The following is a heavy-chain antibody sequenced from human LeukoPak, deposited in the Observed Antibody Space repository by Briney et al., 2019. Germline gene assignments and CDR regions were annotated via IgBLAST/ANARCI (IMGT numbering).Heavy chain of an antibody. D-gene: IGHD3-10*01. CDR2: IYYSGST. V-gene: IGHV4-34*01. J-gene: IGHJ6*02. CDR1: GGSFSGYY. Sequence: PSETLSLTCAVYGGSFSGYYWSWIRQPPGKGLEWIGSIYYSGSTHYNPSLKSRLTISVDTSKNQFSLKLSSVTAADTAVYYCARAPVVLRVRYYYYGMDVWGQGTTVTVSS. CDR3: ARAPVVLRVRYYYYGMDV.